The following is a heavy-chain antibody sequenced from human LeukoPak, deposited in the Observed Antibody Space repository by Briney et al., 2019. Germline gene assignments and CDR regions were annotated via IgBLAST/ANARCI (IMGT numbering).Heavy chain of an antibody. J-gene: IGHJ6*02. CDR3: AREASIAVADV. D-gene: IGHD6-19*01. CDR2: IYFNRRT. CDR1: GGSITDHY. V-gene: IGHV4-59*11. Sequence: SDTLSLTCSVSGGSITDHYWSWVRQPPGKRLEWIAFIYFNRRTDYNPSLKSRVSISGDTSKNQVSLNLTSVTAADTAVYYCAREASIAVADVWGQGTTVTVSS.